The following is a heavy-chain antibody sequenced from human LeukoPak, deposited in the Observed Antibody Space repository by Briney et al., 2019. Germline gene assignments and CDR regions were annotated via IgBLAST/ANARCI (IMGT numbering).Heavy chain of an antibody. CDR3: ASGYSGSYYGQDY. CDR1: GGTFSSYA. CDR2: IIPIFGTA. Sequence: SSVKLSCKASGGTFSSYAISWVRQAPGHGLEWMGGIIPIFGTANYAQKFKGRVTITTYESTSTAYMELSSPRYEDTAVYYCASGYSGSYYGQDYWGQGTLVTVSS. J-gene: IGHJ4*02. D-gene: IGHD1-26*01. V-gene: IGHV1-69*05.